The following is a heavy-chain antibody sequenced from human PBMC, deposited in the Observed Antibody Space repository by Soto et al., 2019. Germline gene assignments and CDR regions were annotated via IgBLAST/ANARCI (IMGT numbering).Heavy chain of an antibody. CDR3: ARDPYSGYDYSFDY. CDR1: GGSISSGGYY. Sequence: SETLSLTCTVSGGSISSGGYYWSWIRQHPGKGLEWIGYIYYSGSTYYNPSLKSRVTISVDTSKNQFSLKLSSVTAADTAVYYCARDPYSGYDYSFDYWGQGTLVTVSS. J-gene: IGHJ4*02. D-gene: IGHD5-12*01. V-gene: IGHV4-31*03. CDR2: IYYSGST.